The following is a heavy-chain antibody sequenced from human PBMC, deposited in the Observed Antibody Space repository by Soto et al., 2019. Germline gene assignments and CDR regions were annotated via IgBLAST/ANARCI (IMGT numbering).Heavy chain of an antibody. V-gene: IGHV4-34*01. Sequence: SETLSLTCAVYGGSFSAYYWSWIRQPPGKGLEWIGEINHSGGTSYNPSLKSRVTISVDTSKSQFSLKLTSVTAADRAVYYCARGYDSSGKYDAFDIWGQGTMVT. CDR2: INHSGGT. J-gene: IGHJ3*02. CDR3: ARGYDSSGKYDAFDI. CDR1: GGSFSAYY. D-gene: IGHD3-22*01.